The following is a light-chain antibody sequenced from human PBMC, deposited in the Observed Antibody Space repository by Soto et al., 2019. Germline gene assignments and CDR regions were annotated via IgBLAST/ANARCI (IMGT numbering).Light chain of an antibody. Sequence: DIQMTQSPSTLSASVGDRVTISCRASQSIITWLAWYQQKPGKAPKLLIYDASSLQSGVPSRFSGSGSGTELTLTISSLQPEDFATYYCQQYKKFSRSFGQGTKVDIK. V-gene: IGKV1-5*01. CDR1: QSIITW. J-gene: IGKJ1*01. CDR2: DAS. CDR3: QQYKKFSRS.